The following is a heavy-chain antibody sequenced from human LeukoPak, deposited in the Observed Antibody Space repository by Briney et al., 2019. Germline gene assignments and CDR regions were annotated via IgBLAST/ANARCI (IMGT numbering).Heavy chain of an antibody. Sequence: SETLSLTCAVYGGSFSGYYWSWIRQPPGKGLEWIGAINHSGSTNYNPSLKSRVTISVDTSKNQFSLKLSSVTAADTAVYYCARARYSGSYLDYWGQGTLVTVSS. V-gene: IGHV4-34*01. CDR1: GGSFSGYY. CDR3: ARARYSGSYLDY. J-gene: IGHJ4*02. CDR2: INHSGST. D-gene: IGHD1-26*01.